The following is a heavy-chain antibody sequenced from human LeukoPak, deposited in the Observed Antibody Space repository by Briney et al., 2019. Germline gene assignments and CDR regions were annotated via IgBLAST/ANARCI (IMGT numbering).Heavy chain of an antibody. D-gene: IGHD3-16*01. CDR1: GGSISGYY. CDR2: IYTSGST. CDR3: ARTLLRATGGGFDP. Sequence: PSETLSLTCTVSGGSISGYYWSWIRQPAGKGLEWIGRIYTSGSTNYNPSLKSRVTMSVDTSKNQFSLKLNSVTAADTAVYYCARTLLRATGGGFDPWGQGTLVTVSS. V-gene: IGHV4-4*07. J-gene: IGHJ5*02.